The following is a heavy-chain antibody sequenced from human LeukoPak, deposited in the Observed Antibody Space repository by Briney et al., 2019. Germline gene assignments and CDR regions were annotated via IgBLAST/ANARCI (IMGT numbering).Heavy chain of an antibody. CDR3: ARAAGGNNFDY. D-gene: IGHD6-13*01. Sequence: PGGSLRLSCAASGFTFNSYTMNWVRQAPGKGLEWVSPISSSSSYIYYADSVRGRFTISRDNAKNSLYLQMNSLRAEDTAVYYCARAAGGNNFDYWGQGTLVTVSS. CDR1: GFTFNSYT. V-gene: IGHV3-21*01. CDR2: ISSSSSYI. J-gene: IGHJ4*02.